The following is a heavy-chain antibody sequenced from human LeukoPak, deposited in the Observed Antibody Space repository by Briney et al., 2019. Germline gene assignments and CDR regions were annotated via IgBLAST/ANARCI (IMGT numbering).Heavy chain of an antibody. CDR3: ARDISREDYGDYEEDAFDI. Sequence: SETLSLTCTVSGGSISSSSYYWGWIRQPPGKGLEWIGSIYYSGSTYYNPSLKSRVTISVDKSKNQFSLKLSSVTAADTAVYYCARDISREDYGDYEEDAFDIWGQGTMVTVSS. CDR1: GGSISSSSYY. V-gene: IGHV4-39*07. J-gene: IGHJ3*02. CDR2: IYYSGST. D-gene: IGHD4-17*01.